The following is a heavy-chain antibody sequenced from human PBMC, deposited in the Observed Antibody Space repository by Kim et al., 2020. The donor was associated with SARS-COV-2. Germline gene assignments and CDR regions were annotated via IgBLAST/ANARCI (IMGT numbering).Heavy chain of an antibody. J-gene: IGHJ5*01. CDR3: VRDLGAAGISFDS. CDR1: GFSISKYW. V-gene: IGHV3-7*01. CDR2: IKEDGGEQ. Sequence: GGSLRLSCAVSGFSISKYWMSWVRQAPGKGLEWVANIKEDGGEQHYVKSVRGRFTISRDNAKNSLYLQMDGLRAEDTAVYYCVRDLGAAGISFDSWGQGTLVTVSS. D-gene: IGHD6-13*01.